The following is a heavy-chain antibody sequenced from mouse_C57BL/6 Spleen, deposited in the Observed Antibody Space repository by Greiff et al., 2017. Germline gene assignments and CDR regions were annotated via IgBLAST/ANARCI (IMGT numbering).Heavy chain of an antibody. V-gene: IGHV5-16*01. CDR2: INYDGSST. J-gene: IGHJ4*01. CDR3: ARGGYYGSSHMDY. CDR1: GFTFSDYY. D-gene: IGHD1-1*01. Sequence: EVKLVESEGGLVQPGSSMKLSCTASGFTFSDYYMAWVRQVPEKGLEWVANINYDGSSTYYLDSLKSRFIISRDNAKNILYLQMSSLKSEDTTTYYCARGGYYGSSHMDYWGQGTSVTVSS.